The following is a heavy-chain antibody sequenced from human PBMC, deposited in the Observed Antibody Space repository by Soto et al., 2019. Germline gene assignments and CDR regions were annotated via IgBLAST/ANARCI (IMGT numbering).Heavy chain of an antibody. CDR2: ISYDGSNK. Sequence: PGGSLRLSCAASGFTFSSYCMHWVRQAPGKGLEWVAVISYDGSNKYYADSVKGRFTISRDNSKNTLYLQMNSLRAEDTAVYYCAKGRVPDIVVVTASDYWGQGTLVTISS. J-gene: IGHJ4*02. CDR3: AKGRVPDIVVVTASDY. CDR1: GFTFSSYC. V-gene: IGHV3-30*18. D-gene: IGHD2-21*02.